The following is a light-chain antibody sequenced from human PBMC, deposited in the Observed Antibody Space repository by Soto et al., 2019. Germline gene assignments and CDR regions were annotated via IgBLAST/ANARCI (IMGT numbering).Light chain of an antibody. J-gene: IGKJ1*01. CDR1: QTISSW. Sequence: IQITHAPSTLSGSVGDRVTITLLASQTISSWLAWYQQKPGKAPKLLIYKASTLKSGVPSRFSGSGSGTEFTLTISSLQPDDFATYYCQNYNSYSEEFGKGHTGDIK. CDR2: KAS. CDR3: QNYNSYSEE. V-gene: IGKV1-5*03.